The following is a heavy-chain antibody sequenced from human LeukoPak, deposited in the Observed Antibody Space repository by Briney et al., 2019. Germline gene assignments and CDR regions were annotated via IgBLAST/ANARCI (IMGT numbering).Heavy chain of an antibody. D-gene: IGHD6-13*01. Sequence: PSETLSLTCTVSGGSISSSSYYWGWIRQPPGKGLEWIGSIYYSGSTYYNPSLKSRVTISVDTSKNQFSLKLSSVTAADTAVYYCARDPYSYSWNHFYWYFDLWGRGTLVTVSS. J-gene: IGHJ2*01. CDR2: IYYSGST. CDR1: GGSISSSSYY. V-gene: IGHV4-39*07. CDR3: ARDPYSYSWNHFYWYFDL.